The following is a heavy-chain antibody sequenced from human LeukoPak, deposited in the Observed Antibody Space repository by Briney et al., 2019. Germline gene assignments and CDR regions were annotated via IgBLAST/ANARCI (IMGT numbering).Heavy chain of an antibody. V-gene: IGHV4-59*01. J-gene: IGHJ3*02. Sequence: SETLSLTCTVSGGSISSYYWSWIRQPPGKGLEWIGYIYYSGSTNYNPSLKSRVTISVDTSENQFSLKLSSVTAADTAVYYCAGRLWRRDGYNLSAFDIWGQGTMVTVSS. CDR3: AGRLWRRDGYNLSAFDI. CDR2: IYYSGST. D-gene: IGHD5-24*01. CDR1: GGSISSYY.